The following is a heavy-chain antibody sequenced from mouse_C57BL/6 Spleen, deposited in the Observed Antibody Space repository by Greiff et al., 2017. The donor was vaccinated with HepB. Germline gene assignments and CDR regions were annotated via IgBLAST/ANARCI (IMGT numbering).Heavy chain of an antibody. V-gene: IGHV1-81*01. CDR3: ARLEGWLLHYAMDY. Sequence: QVQLQQSGAELARPGASVKLSCKASGYTFTSYGISWVKQRTGQGLEWIGEIYPRSGNTYYNEKFKGKATLTADKSSSTAYMELRSLTSEDSAVYFCARLEGWLLHYAMDYWGQGTSVTVSS. CDR2: IYPRSGNT. J-gene: IGHJ4*01. D-gene: IGHD2-3*01. CDR1: GYTFTSYG.